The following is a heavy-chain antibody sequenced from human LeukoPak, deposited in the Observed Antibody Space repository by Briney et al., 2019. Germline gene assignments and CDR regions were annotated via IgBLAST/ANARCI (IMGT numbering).Heavy chain of an antibody. D-gene: IGHD5-12*01. J-gene: IGHJ6*03. CDR3: ARTTEGYAGGPGYSYYYYMDV. CDR2: IDYSGST. V-gene: IGHV4-59*01. Sequence: PSETLSLTCTVSGSSISTNYWSWIRQPPGKGLEYIGYIDYSGSTNYNPSLKSRVTISVDTSKNQVSLKLRSVTAADTAVYYCARTTEGYAGGPGYSYYYYMDVWGKGTTVTISS. CDR1: GSSISTNY.